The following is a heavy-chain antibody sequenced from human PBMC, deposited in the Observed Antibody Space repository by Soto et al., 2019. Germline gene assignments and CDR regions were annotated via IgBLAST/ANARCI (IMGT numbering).Heavy chain of an antibody. Sequence: EVQLLESGGGLVQPGGSLTISCAASGFTFTNYAMTWVRQAPGKGLEWVSVISDSDNATYYADSVKGRFTVSRDNSKNTLYLQFNSLRAEDTAVYYCAKGVSSSAWSASDSWGQGTLVTVSS. CDR2: ISDSDNAT. D-gene: IGHD6-19*01. CDR3: AKGVSSSAWSASDS. J-gene: IGHJ4*02. CDR1: GFTFTNYA. V-gene: IGHV3-23*01.